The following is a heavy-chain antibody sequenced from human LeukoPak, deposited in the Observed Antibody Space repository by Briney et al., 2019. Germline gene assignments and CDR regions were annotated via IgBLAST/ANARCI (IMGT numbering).Heavy chain of an antibody. D-gene: IGHD6-19*01. CDR1: GFTFSSYS. CDR2: ISSSSSTI. V-gene: IGHV3-48*04. J-gene: IGHJ4*02. Sequence: GGSLRLACAASGFTFSSYSMNWVSQAPGKGLEWVSYISSSSSTIYYADFVKGRFTISRDNAKNSLYLQMNSLRAEDTAVYYCARQAVALNDYWGQGTLVTVSS. CDR3: ARQAVALNDY.